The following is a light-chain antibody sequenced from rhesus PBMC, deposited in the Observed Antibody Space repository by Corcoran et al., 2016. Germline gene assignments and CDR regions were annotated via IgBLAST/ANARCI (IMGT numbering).Light chain of an antibody. Sequence: EIVMTQSPATLSLSSGETAIISCRTSQSVSRYAAWYQQKPGQAPRLLIYGAFSRATGIPDRFSGSGSGTDVTLTISSLEPEEFAVYYCQETSNISRTFGQGAKVEIK. CDR3: QETSNISRT. CDR2: GAF. V-gene: IGKV3-31*02. J-gene: IGKJ1*01. CDR1: QSVSRY.